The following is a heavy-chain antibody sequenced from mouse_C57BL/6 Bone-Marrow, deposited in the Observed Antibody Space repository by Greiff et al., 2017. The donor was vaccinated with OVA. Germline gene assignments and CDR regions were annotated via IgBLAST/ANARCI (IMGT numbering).Heavy chain of an antibody. CDR2: IHPNSGST. CDR3: ARHYDHDPNYYAMDY. Sequence: VKLQQPGAELVKPGASVKLSCKASGYTFTSYWMHWVKQRPGQGLEWIGMIHPNSGSTNYNEKFKSKATLTVDKSSSTAYMQLSSLTSEDSAVYYCARHYDHDPNYYAMDYWGQGTSVTVSS. D-gene: IGHD2-4*01. CDR1: GYTFTSYW. J-gene: IGHJ4*01. V-gene: IGHV1-64*01.